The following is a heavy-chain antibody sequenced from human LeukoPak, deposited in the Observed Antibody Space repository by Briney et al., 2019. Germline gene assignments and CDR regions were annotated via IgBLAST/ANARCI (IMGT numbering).Heavy chain of an antibody. CDR2: TYYSGST. V-gene: IGHV4-59*01. CDR3: AGGLGGYCYPSFCFDP. Sequence: KPPETLSLTCTLSGGSISRYYWSRIRQPPGKGLKWIGYTYYSGSTNYNPSLKSRVAISVDSSRIQFSLKLSSVTAADTAGYYCAGGLGGYCYPSFCFDPWGQGTLVTVSS. D-gene: IGHD5-18*01. CDR1: GGSISRYY. J-gene: IGHJ5*02.